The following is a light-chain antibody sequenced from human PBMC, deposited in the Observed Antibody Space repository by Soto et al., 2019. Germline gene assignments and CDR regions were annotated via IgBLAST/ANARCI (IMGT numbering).Light chain of an antibody. V-gene: IGKV1-5*03. CDR3: QHYDSCPLT. CDR1: QSISSW. Sequence: DIQMTQSPSTLSASVGDRVTITCRASQSISSWLAWYQKKPGKAPNLLIYQTSSLESGVQSRFSGSGSGTEFTLTNNSLQPDDFATYYCQHYDSCPLTFGGGTKVEIK. CDR2: QTS. J-gene: IGKJ4*01.